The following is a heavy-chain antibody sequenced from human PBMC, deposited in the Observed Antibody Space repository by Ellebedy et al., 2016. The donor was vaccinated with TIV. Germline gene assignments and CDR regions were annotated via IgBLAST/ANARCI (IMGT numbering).Heavy chain of an antibody. CDR2: AHYRGRT. CDR1: GDAITNSNYY. D-gene: IGHD2-15*01. V-gene: IGHV4-39*07. CDR3: ARVDIP. J-gene: IGHJ5*02. Sequence: SETLSLXXTVSGDAITNSNYYWGWVRQPLGKGLEWIGSAHYRGRTLYNETLKSRVTISMDTSKNQLSLEVTSVTAADTAMYYCARVDIPWGQGTLVTVSS.